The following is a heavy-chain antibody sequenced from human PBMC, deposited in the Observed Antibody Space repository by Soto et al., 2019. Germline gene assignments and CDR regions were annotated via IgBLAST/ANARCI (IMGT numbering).Heavy chain of an antibody. D-gene: IGHD3-16*02. V-gene: IGHV1-8*01. CDR2: MNPNSGNT. CDR3: ARPYDYIWGSYRPGDDY. CDR1: GYTFTSYD. J-gene: IGHJ4*02. Sequence: QVQLVQSGAEVKKPGASVKVSCKASGYTFTSYDINWERQATGQGLEWMGWMNPNSGNTGYAQKFQGRVTMTRNTSISTAYMELSSLRSEDTAVYYCARPYDYIWGSYRPGDDYWGQGTLVTVSS.